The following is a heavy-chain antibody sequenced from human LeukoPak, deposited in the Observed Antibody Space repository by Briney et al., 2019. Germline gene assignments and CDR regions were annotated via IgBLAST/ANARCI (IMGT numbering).Heavy chain of an antibody. Sequence: GVTLRLSCAASGFTFSSYAMSWVRQAPGKGLEWVSGISGSGGSTYYADSVKGRFTISRDNSKNTLYLQMNSLRAEDTAVYYCAKDSPNVYCSSTSCRKPYYYYYGMDVWGQGTTVTVSS. CDR1: GFTFSSYA. CDR2: ISGSGGST. D-gene: IGHD2-2*01. V-gene: IGHV3-23*01. J-gene: IGHJ6*02. CDR3: AKDSPNVYCSSTSCRKPYYYYYGMDV.